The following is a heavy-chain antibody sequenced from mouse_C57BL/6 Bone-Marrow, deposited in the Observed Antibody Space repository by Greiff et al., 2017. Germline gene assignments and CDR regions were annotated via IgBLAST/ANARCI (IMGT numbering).Heavy chain of an antibody. D-gene: IGHD1-1*01. CDR1: GFNIKDDY. CDR2: IDPENGDT. Sequence: VQLQQSGAELVRPGASVKLSCTASGFNIKDDYMHWVKQRPEQGLEWIGWIDPENGDTEYASKFQGKATIPADTSSNTAYLQLSSLTSEDTAVYYCTTGSSYTWFAYWGQGTLVTVSA. V-gene: IGHV14-4*01. CDR3: TTGSSYTWFAY. J-gene: IGHJ3*01.